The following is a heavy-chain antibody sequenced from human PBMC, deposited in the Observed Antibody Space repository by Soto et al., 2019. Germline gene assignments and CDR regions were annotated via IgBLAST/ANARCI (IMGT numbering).Heavy chain of an antibody. J-gene: IGHJ4*02. CDR2: INAGNGNT. Sequence: QVQLVQSGAEVKKPGASVKVSCKASGYTFTTSLIHWVRQAPGQRLEWMGWINAGNGNTKYSQKFQGRVFITRDTAASTAYMELSSLRSEDTAVYYCARRSSSGWFDFDSWGQGTLVTVSS. V-gene: IGHV1-3*01. CDR3: ARRSSSGWFDFDS. CDR1: GYTFTTSL. D-gene: IGHD6-19*01.